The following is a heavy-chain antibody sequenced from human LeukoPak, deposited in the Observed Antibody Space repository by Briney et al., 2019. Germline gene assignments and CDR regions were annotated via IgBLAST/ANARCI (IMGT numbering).Heavy chain of an antibody. CDR3: ARGAGKYIDSSLDY. D-gene: IGHD3-10*01. Sequence: GASVKVSCKSSGGTSSSYAISWVRQAPGQGLEWMGGIIPIFGTAKYAQKFQGRVTITADESTTTAYMELSSLRSEDTAVYYCARGAGKYIDSSLDYWGQGTLVTVSS. J-gene: IGHJ4*02. CDR1: GGTSSSYA. V-gene: IGHV1-69*13. CDR2: IIPIFGTA.